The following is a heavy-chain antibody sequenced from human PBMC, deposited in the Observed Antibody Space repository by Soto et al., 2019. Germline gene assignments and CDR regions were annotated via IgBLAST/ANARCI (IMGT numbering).Heavy chain of an antibody. Sequence: GGALRLSCSASGFTLCSCAMSRVRPAPGKGLEWVSAIGGSGGSTYYADSVKGRFTISRDNSKNTLYLQMSSLRSEDTAVYYCASSFTVPAAIGYWGQGTLVTVSS. V-gene: IGHV3-23*01. CDR1: GFTLCSCA. J-gene: IGHJ4*02. CDR2: IGGSGGST. D-gene: IGHD2-2*02. CDR3: ASSFTVPAAIGY.